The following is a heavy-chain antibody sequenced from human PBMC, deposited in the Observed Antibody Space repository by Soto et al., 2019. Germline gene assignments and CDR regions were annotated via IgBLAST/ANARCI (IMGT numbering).Heavy chain of an antibody. CDR2: INAGNGNT. V-gene: IGHV1-3*01. J-gene: IGHJ4*02. Sequence: GASVKVSCKASGYTFTSYAMHWVRQAPGQRLEWMGWINAGNGNTKYSQKFQGRVTITRDTSASTAYMELSSLRSEDTAVYYCARKKDSSGWYDIGYWGQGTLVTVSS. CDR3: ARKKDSSGWYDIGY. CDR1: GYTFTSYA. D-gene: IGHD6-19*01.